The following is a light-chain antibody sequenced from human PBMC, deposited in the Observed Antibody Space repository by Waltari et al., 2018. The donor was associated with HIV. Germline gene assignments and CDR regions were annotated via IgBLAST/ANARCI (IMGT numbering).Light chain of an antibody. J-gene: IGLJ2*01. CDR1: GTDFGFYNS. CDR2: EVD. V-gene: IGLV2-14*03. Sequence: SDVTQPASVPGFPGQSITVSCTGDGTDFGFYNSISWYQQQPGKVPKLLLYEVDSRASGVSSRFSGSKSGNTASLTISGLHLDDEGVYYCASYTAKDTVLFGGGTTVTVL. CDR3: ASYTAKDTVL.